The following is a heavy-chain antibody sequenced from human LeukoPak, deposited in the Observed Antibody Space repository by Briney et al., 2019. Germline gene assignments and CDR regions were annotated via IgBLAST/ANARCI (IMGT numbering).Heavy chain of an antibody. Sequence: PGRSLRLSCAASGFTSTISGMHWVCQAPGKGLEWVSVISVDGSKKCYDASRQGAFTNPRDNSKNTVYLQMNSLRTEDTAVFYCAKDGVAYCGGDCYPWRNWSLDISGRGTPVTVSS. CDR2: ISVDGSKK. D-gene: IGHD2-21*02. CDR1: GFTSTISG. J-gene: IGHJ2*01. CDR3: AKDGVAYCGGDCYPWRNWSLDI. V-gene: IGHV3-30*18.